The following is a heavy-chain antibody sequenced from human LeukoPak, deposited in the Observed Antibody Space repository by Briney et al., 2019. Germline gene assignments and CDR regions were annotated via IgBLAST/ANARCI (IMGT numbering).Heavy chain of an antibody. Sequence: PSETLSLTCTVSGGSISSYYWSWIRQPPGKGLEWIGYIYYSGSTNYNPSLKSRVTISVDTSKNQFSLKLSSVTAADTAVYYCARTRGALGYCSGGSCYSNWFDPWGQGTLVTVSS. D-gene: IGHD2-15*01. CDR1: GGSISSYY. CDR3: ARTRGALGYCSGGSCYSNWFDP. J-gene: IGHJ5*02. CDR2: IYYSGST. V-gene: IGHV4-59*01.